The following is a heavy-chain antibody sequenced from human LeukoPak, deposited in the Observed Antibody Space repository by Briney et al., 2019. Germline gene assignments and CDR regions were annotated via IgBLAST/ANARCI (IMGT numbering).Heavy chain of an antibody. D-gene: IGHD3-22*01. J-gene: IGHJ4*02. V-gene: IGHV3-48*03. CDR2: ISSSGSTI. Sequence: GGSLRLSCAASGFTFSSYEMNWVRQAPGKGLEWVSYISSSGSTIYYADSVKGRLTISRDNAKNSLYLQMNSLRAEDTAVYYCALGVVVISGYYFDYWGQGTLVTVSS. CDR1: GFTFSSYE. CDR3: ALGVVVISGYYFDY.